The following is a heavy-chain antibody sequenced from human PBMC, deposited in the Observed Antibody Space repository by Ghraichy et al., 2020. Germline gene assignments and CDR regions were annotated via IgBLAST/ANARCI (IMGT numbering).Heavy chain of an antibody. CDR3: ARADSSGPRFDY. CDR1: GGSVSSGSYY. J-gene: IGHJ4*02. CDR2: IYYSGST. V-gene: IGHV4-61*01. Sequence: SETLSLTCTVSGGSVSSGSYYWSWIRQPPGKGLERIGYIYYSGSTNYNPSLKSRVTISVDTSKNQFSLKLSSVTAADTAVYYCARADSSGPRFDYWGQGTLVTVSS. D-gene: IGHD3-22*01.